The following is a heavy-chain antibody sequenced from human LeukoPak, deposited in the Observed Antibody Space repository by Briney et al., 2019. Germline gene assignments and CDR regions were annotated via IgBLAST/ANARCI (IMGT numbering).Heavy chain of an antibody. V-gene: IGHV3-48*03. Sequence: GGSLRLSCAASGFTFSSYEMNWVRQAPGKGLEWVSYISSSGSTIYYAASVKGRFTISRDNAKKSLYLQMKSVRAEDTAGYYCGDPVITTIGGVWGKGTTVTISS. CDR2: ISSSGSTI. D-gene: IGHD3-22*01. J-gene: IGHJ6*04. CDR3: GDPVITTIGGV. CDR1: GFTFSSYE.